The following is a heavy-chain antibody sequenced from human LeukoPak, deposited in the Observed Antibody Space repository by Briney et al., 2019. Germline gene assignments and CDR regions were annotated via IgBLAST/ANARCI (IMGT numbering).Heavy chain of an antibody. CDR2: ISYNGSNK. Sequence: GGSLRLSCAASGFTFSTYGIHWVRQAPGKGLEWVAVISYNGSNKYYADSVKGRFTISRDNSKNTLYLQMNGLRAEDTAVYYCAKEMSGYFFDSWGQGTLVTVSS. V-gene: IGHV3-30*18. J-gene: IGHJ4*02. CDR3: AKEMSGYFFDS. D-gene: IGHD6-25*01. CDR1: GFTFSTYG.